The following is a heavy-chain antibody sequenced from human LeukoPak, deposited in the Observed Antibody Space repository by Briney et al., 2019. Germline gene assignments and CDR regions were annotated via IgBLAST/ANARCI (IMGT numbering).Heavy chain of an antibody. CDR3: ARGRLGDY. J-gene: IGHJ4*02. CDR2: INHSGST. Sequence: SETLSLTCAVYGGSFSGYYWSWIRQPPGKGLEWIGKINHSGSTNYNPSLKSRVTISVDTSKNQFSLKLSSVTAADTAVYYCARGRLGDYWGQGTLVTVSS. V-gene: IGHV4-34*01. D-gene: IGHD6-19*01. CDR1: GGSFSGYY.